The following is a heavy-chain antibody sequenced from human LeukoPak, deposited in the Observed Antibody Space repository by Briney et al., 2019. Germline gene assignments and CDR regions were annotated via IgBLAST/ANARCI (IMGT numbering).Heavy chain of an antibody. CDR2: INTDTRGT. V-gene: IGHV3-74*01. CDR3: ARETNGGKDY. CDR1: GFTFTDYW. J-gene: IGHJ4*02. D-gene: IGHD4-23*01. Sequence: GESLRLSCAASGFTFTDYWMHWVRQVPGKGLVWVSIINTDTRGTYYADSVKGRFTISRDDAKSTLYLQMDSLRAEDTAVYYCARETNGGKDYWGQGTLVTVSS.